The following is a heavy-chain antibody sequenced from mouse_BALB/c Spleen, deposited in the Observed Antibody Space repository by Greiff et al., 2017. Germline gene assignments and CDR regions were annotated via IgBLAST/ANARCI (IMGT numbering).Heavy chain of an antibody. CDR3: ARDGLLRGFAY. CDR1: GFSLTSYG. Sequence: QVQLQQSGPGLVAPSQSLSITCTVSGFSLTSYGVHWVRQPPGKGLEWLGVIWAGGSTNYNSALMSGLSISKDNSKSQVFLKMNSLQTDDTAMYYCARDGLLRGFAYWGQGTLVTVSA. D-gene: IGHD1-1*01. V-gene: IGHV2-9*02. CDR2: IWAGGST. J-gene: IGHJ3*01.